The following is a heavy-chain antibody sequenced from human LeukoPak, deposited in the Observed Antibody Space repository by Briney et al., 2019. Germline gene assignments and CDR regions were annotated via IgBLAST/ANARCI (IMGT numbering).Heavy chain of an antibody. D-gene: IGHD6-6*01. Sequence: GGSLRPSCAASGFTFSSYEMNWVRQAPGKGLEWVSYISSSGSTIYFADSVKGRFTISRDNAKNSLYLQMNSLRAEDTAVYYCARAGIKSLEYSSSSGDFRGQGTLVTVSS. V-gene: IGHV3-48*03. CDR2: ISSSGSTI. J-gene: IGHJ4*02. CDR1: GFTFSSYE. CDR3: ARAGIKSLEYSSSSGDF.